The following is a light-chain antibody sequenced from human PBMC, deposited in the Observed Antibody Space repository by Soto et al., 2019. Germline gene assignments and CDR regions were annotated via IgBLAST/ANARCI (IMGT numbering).Light chain of an antibody. V-gene: IGLV2-14*03. CDR3: SSFTGSNYV. Sequence: QSALTQPASVSGSPGQSITISCTGTISDVGGYNFVSWYQQYPGKAPKLMICDVSNRPSGVSIRFSGSKSGNTASLTISGLQAEDEADYYCSSFTGSNYVFGTGTKVTVL. CDR1: ISDVGGYNF. J-gene: IGLJ1*01. CDR2: DVS.